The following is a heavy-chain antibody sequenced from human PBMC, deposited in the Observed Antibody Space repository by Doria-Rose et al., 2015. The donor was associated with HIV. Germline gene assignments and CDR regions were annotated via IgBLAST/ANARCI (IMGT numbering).Heavy chain of an antibody. J-gene: IGHJ4*02. Sequence: QITLKESGPVLVKPTETLTLTCTVSGVSLSSPGMGVSWIRQPPGKALEWRANIFSDDERSYKTSLESRLTISRGTSKSQVVLTMTDMDPVDTATYYCARIKSSRWYHKYYFDFWGQGTLVIVSA. CDR3: ARIKSSRWYHKYYFDF. CDR2: IFSDDER. D-gene: IGHD6-13*01. V-gene: IGHV2-26*01. CDR1: GVSLSSPGMG.